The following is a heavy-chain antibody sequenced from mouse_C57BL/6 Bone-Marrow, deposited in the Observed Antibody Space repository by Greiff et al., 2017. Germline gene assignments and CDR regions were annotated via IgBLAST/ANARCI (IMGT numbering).Heavy chain of an antibody. CDR3: ARGGSSFAY. CDR2: IDPSDSYT. V-gene: IGHV1-69*01. CDR1: GYTFTSYW. J-gene: IGHJ3*01. D-gene: IGHD1-3*01. Sequence: VQLQQPGAELVMPGASVKLSCKASGYTFTSYWMHWVKQRPGQGLEWIGEIDPSDSYTNYNQKFKGKSTLTVDKSSSTAYMQLSSLTSEDSAIYYCARGGSSFAYWGQGTLVTVSA.